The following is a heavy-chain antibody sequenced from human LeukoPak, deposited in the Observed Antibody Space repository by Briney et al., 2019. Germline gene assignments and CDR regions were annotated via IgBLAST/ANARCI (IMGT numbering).Heavy chain of an antibody. Sequence: RGSVPVSCKASGYTFTGYYMHWVRQAPGQGLEWMGWINPNSGGTNYAQKFQGRVTMTRDTSISTAYMELSRLRSDDTAVYYCALSIVGATSGNGMDVWGQGTPATVSS. J-gene: IGHJ6*02. D-gene: IGHD1-26*01. CDR1: GYTFTGYY. V-gene: IGHV1-2*02. CDR3: ALSIVGATSGNGMDV. CDR2: INPNSGGT.